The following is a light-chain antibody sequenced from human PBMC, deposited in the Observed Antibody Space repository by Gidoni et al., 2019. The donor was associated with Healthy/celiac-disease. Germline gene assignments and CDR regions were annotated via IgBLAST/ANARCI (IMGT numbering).Light chain of an antibody. CDR3: QQYYSSPLT. Sequence: DIVMTQSPDSLAVSLCERATINCMSSQSVLYSSNNKNYLAWYQQKPGQPPKLLIYWASTRESGVPDRFRGSGSGTDFTLTISSLQAEDVAVYYCQQYYSSPLTFGPGTTVDVK. CDR1: QSVLYSSNNKNY. V-gene: IGKV4-1*01. CDR2: WAS. J-gene: IGKJ3*01.